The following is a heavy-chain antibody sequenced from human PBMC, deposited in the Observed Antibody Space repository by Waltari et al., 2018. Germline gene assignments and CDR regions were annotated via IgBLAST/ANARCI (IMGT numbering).Heavy chain of an antibody. CDR2: FYHGGRT. Sequence: QLQLQESGPGLVKPSETLSLTCTVSGGSISRSNYYWGWIRQPPGKGLDWIASFYHGGRTSDTPPLKSRVTISVDTSKNQFSLKLTSGTAADTAVYYCARIYGSGSPIPSVDYWGQGTLVTVSS. J-gene: IGHJ4*02. CDR1: GGSISRSNYY. CDR3: ARIYGSGSPIPSVDY. D-gene: IGHD3-10*01. V-gene: IGHV4-39*01.